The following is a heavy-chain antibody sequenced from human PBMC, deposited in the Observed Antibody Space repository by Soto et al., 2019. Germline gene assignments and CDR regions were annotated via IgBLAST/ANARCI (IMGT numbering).Heavy chain of an antibody. J-gene: IGHJ6*02. CDR2: INPNSGGT. Sequence: ASVKVSCKASGYTFTGYYMHWVRQAPGQGLEWMGWINPNSGGTNYAQKFQGRVTMTRDTSISTAYMELSRLRSDDTAVYYCASTGYDFCSGYFTGDYNAMDVCGPGTTLTVSS. CDR1: GYTFTGYY. V-gene: IGHV1-2*02. D-gene: IGHD3-3*01. CDR3: ASTGYDFCSGYFTGDYNAMDV.